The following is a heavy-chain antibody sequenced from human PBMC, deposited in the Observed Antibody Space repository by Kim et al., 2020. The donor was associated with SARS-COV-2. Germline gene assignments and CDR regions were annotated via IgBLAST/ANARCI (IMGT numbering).Heavy chain of an antibody. V-gene: IGHV3-15*01. CDR2: IKSKTDGGTT. J-gene: IGHJ5*02. CDR3: TTAFFTYGSGSYYHNWFDP. Sequence: GGSLRLSCAASGFTFSNAWMSWVRQAPGKGLEWVGRIKSKTDGGTTDYAAPVKGRFTISRDDSKNTLYLQMNSLKTEDTAVYYCTTAFFTYGSGSYYHNWFDPWGQGTLVTVSS. CDR1: GFTFSNAW. D-gene: IGHD3-10*01.